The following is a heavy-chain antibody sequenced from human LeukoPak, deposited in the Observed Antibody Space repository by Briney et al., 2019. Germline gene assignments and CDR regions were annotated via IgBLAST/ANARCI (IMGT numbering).Heavy chain of an antibody. CDR3: ATDRSKIWGLDH. V-gene: IGHV1-2*02. Sequence: ASVKVSCKASGYTLTGYYMHWVRQAPGQGLEWMGWINPNSGGTNYAQKFQGRVTMTRDTSISTAYMELSRLRSDDTAVYYCATDRSKIWGLDHWGQGTLVTVSS. D-gene: IGHD1-14*01. CDR1: GYTLTGYY. J-gene: IGHJ4*02. CDR2: INPNSGGT.